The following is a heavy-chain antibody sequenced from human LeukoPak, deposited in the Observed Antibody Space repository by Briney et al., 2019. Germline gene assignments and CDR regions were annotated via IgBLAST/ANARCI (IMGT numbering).Heavy chain of an antibody. CDR3: ARDRDSSGLRDFDL. CDR1: GGSISTYY. Sequence: SETLSLTCTVSGGSISTYYWSWIRQPPGKGLEWIGYIYYSGSTNYNPSLKSRVSISIDTSKNQFSLQLSSVTAADTAVYYCARDRDSSGLRDFDLWGRGTLVTVSA. D-gene: IGHD3-22*01. J-gene: IGHJ2*01. CDR2: IYYSGST. V-gene: IGHV4-59*01.